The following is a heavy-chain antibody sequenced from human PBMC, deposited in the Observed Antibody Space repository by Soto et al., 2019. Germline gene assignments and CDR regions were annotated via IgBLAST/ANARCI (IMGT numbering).Heavy chain of an antibody. CDR3: ARDDSSGYYHNWFDP. Sequence: QVQLVQSGAEVKKPGSSVKVSCKASGGTFSSYAISWVRQAPGQGLEWMGGIIPIFGTANHAQKFQGRVTITANESTSTAYMELSSLRSEDTAVYYCARDDSSGYYHNWFDPWGQGTLVTVSS. D-gene: IGHD3-22*01. CDR2: IIPIFGTA. V-gene: IGHV1-69*01. J-gene: IGHJ5*02. CDR1: GGTFSSYA.